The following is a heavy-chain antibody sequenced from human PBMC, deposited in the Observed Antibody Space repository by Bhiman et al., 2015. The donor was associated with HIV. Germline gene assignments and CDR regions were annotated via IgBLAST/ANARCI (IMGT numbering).Heavy chain of an antibody. J-gene: IGHJ6*02. D-gene: IGHD3-3*01. CDR1: GFTISNYG. CDR3: AREGGARRFMEFYYYYYGMDV. Sequence: QVQLVEFGGGVVQPGGSLRLSCAAFGFTISNYGMHWVRQAPGKGLQWVAFIRYDESSKFYADSVKGRFTISRDNSENTLYLQMNSLRAEDTAVYYCAREGGARRFMEFYYYYYGMDVWGQGTTVTVSS. V-gene: IGHV3-30*02. CDR2: IRYDESSK.